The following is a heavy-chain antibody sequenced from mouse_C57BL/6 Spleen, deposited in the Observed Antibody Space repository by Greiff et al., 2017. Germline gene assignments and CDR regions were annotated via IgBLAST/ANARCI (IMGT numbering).Heavy chain of an antibody. D-gene: IGHD6-1*01. Sequence: EVQGVESGGGLVQPGGSLKLSCAASGFTFSDYGMAWVRQAPRKGPEWVAFISNLAYSIYYADTVTGRFTISRENAKNTLYLEMSSLSSEDTAMYYCARTSQAVGGAGFAYWGQGTLVTVSA. CDR2: ISNLAYSI. J-gene: IGHJ3*01. V-gene: IGHV5-15*01. CDR3: ARTSQAVGGAGFAY. CDR1: GFTFSDYG.